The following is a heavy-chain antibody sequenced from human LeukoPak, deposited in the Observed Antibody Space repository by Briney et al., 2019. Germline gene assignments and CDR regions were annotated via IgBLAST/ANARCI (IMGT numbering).Heavy chain of an antibody. Sequence: SETLSLTCTVSGGSINSYYWSWIRQPPGKGLEWIGEINHSGSTNYNPSLKSRVTISVDTSKNQFSLKLSSETAADTAVYYCARGGDSSGYYTRWFDPWGQGTLVTVSS. CDR2: INHSGST. CDR3: ARGGDSSGYYTRWFDP. J-gene: IGHJ5*02. V-gene: IGHV4-34*01. D-gene: IGHD3-22*01. CDR1: GGSINSYY.